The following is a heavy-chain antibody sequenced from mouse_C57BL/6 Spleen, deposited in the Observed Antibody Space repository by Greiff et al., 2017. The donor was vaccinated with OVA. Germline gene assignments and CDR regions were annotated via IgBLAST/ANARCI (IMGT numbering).Heavy chain of an antibody. D-gene: IGHD2-3*01. CDR1: GYSITSGYY. V-gene: IGHV3-6*01. CDR3: AREGYDGYSFSWFAY. CDR2: ISYDGSN. Sequence: EVQLQESGPGLVKPSQSLSLTCSVTGYSITSGYYWNWIRQFPGNKLEWMGYISYDGSNNYNPSLKNRISITRDTSKNQFFLKLNSVTTEDTATYYCAREGYDGYSFSWFAYWGQGTLVTVSA. J-gene: IGHJ3*01.